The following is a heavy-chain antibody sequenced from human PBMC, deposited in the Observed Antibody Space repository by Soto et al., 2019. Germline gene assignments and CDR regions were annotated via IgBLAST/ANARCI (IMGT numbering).Heavy chain of an antibody. Sequence: QVQVQQSGPGLVKPSETLSLTCTVSSGPSRSHNWGWIRQPPGRGLEWIGYVYYTGDTSYNPSLNTRATIAADTSTNHISLTLRSVTAADTAVYYCVRQEIDYLHGLVDVWGQGTTVSVSS. D-gene: IGHD5-12*01. CDR2: VYYTGDT. CDR1: SGPSRSHN. CDR3: VRQEIDYLHGLVDV. J-gene: IGHJ6*02. V-gene: IGHV4-59*08.